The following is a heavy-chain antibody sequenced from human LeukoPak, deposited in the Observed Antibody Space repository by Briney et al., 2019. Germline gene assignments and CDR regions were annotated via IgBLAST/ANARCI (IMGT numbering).Heavy chain of an antibody. D-gene: IGHD3-22*01. J-gene: IGHJ3*02. V-gene: IGHV4-38-2*01. CDR2: LYHSGRT. CDR3: ARQYYYDSSGYSKSDAFDI. Sequence: PSETLSLTCAVSGYFISSSYYWGWIRQPPGKGLEWIGTLYHSGRTHYNPSLKSRVTLSVDTSKNQFSLKLRSVTAAGTAVYYCARQYYYDSSGYSKSDAFDIWGQGTMVTVSS. CDR1: GYFISSSYY.